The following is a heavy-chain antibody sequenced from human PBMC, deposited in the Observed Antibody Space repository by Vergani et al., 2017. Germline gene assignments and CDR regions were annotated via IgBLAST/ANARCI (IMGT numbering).Heavy chain of an antibody. CDR2: IDWDDDK. CDR1: GFSLSTSGMR. V-gene: IGHV2-70*04. D-gene: IGHD3-9*01. J-gene: IGHJ3*01. Sequence: QVTLTESGPALVKPTQTLTLTCTFSGFSLSTSGMRVSWIRPPPGKALEWLARIDWDDDKFYSTSLKTRLTISKDTSKNQVVLTMATMDPVDTATYYCVHRLGYFDWDGAFDVWGPGTMVTVSS. CDR3: VHRLGYFDWDGAFDV.